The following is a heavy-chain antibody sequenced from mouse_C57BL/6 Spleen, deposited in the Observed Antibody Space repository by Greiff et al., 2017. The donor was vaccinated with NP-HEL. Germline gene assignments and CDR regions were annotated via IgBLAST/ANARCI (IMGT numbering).Heavy chain of an antibody. V-gene: IGHV1-82*01. CDR3: ARYYGNYGYAMDY. CDR1: GYAFSSSW. D-gene: IGHD2-1*01. J-gene: IGHJ4*01. Sequence: VQLQQSGPELVKPGASVKISCKASGYAFSSSWMNWVKQRPGKGFEWIGRIYPGDGDTNYNGKFKGKATLTADKSSSTAYMQLSSLTSEDSAVYFCARYYGNYGYAMDYWGQGTSVTVSS. CDR2: IYPGDGDT.